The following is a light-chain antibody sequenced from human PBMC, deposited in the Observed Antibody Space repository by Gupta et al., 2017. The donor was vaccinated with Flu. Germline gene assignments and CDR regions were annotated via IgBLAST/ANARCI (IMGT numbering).Light chain of an antibody. CDR3: ISYTTSRTYV. V-gene: IGLV2-14*01. CDR2: KVT. Sequence: QSAMTQPASVYGSLGHSITLSCTGTSSDVGGYYYVSWYQQHPGKAPKLMIYKVTNRPSGVSTRFSGSRSGNTASLTLSGLQAEDEADYYCISYTTSRTYVFGTGTRVTGL. J-gene: IGLJ1*01. CDR1: SSDVGGYYY.